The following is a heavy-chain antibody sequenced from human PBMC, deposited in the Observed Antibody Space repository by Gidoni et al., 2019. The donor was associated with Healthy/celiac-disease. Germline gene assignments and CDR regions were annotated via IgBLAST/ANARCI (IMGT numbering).Heavy chain of an antibody. V-gene: IGHV1-69*02. D-gene: IGHD5-12*01. CDR1: GGTFSSYT. CDR2: VSPILGIA. Sequence: QVQLVQSGAEVNKPGSSVQVACKASGGTFSSYTISWVLQAPGQGLEWMGRVSPILGIANYAQKFQGRVTITADKSTSTAYMELSSLRSEDTAVYYCARSRDGYKNWYFDLWGRGTLVTVSS. J-gene: IGHJ2*01. CDR3: ARSRDGYKNWYFDL.